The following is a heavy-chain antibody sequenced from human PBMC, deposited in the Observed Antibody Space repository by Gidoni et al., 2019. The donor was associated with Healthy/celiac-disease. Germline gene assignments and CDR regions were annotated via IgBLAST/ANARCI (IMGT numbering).Heavy chain of an antibody. CDR2: ISSSSSYT. CDR1: GFTFSSYS. CDR3: ARSRLRLGGPLGWFDP. Sequence: EVQLVESGGGLVKPGGSLRLACAASGFTFSSYSMNWVRQAPGKGRDWVSSISSSSSYTYYADSVKGRFTISRDNAKNSLYLQMNSLRAEDTAVYYCARSRLRLGGPLGWFDPWGQGTLVTVSS. D-gene: IGHD5-12*01. V-gene: IGHV3-21*06. J-gene: IGHJ5*02.